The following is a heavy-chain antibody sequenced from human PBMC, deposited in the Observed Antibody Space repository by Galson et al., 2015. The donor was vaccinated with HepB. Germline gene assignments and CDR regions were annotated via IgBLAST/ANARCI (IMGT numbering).Heavy chain of an antibody. V-gene: IGHV4-59*01. J-gene: IGHJ6*02. CDR1: GGSIGTYY. D-gene: IGHD5-18*01. Sequence: SETLSLTCTVSGGSIGTYYWSWIRQPPGKGLEWIGYIYPSGNSNYNPSLTRRVTMSVDTSKHQFSLKLSSGTAADTAVYYCTRARRDSCGFTAFAYYYYGMDVWGQGTTVTVSS. CDR2: IYPSGNS. CDR3: TRARRDSCGFTAFAYYYYGMDV.